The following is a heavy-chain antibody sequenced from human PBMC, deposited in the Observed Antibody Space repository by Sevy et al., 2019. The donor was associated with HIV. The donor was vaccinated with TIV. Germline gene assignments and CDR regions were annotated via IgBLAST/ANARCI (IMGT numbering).Heavy chain of an antibody. Sequence: SGPTLVKPTQTLTLTCTFSGFSLSTSGVGVGWIRQSPGKALDLLALIYWNDDKRYSPSLKSRLNIIKDTYKNQVVLKVTNVAQLDTAAYYCEHSFLTRGLNWVDHWGQGTLITVSS. V-gene: IGHV2-5*01. CDR3: EHSFLTRGLNWVDH. CDR1: GFSLSTSGVG. CDR2: IYWNDDK. J-gene: IGHJ5*02.